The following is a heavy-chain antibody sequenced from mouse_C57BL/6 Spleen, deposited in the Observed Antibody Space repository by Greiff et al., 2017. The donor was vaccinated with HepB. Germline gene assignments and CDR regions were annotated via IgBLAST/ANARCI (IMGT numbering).Heavy chain of an antibody. CDR3: ARGGGKAFDY. J-gene: IGHJ2*01. Sequence: VQLQQPGAELVKPGASVKLSCKASGYTFTSYWMQWVKQRPGQGLEWIGEIDPSDSYTNYNQKFKGKATLTVDTSSSKAYMQLSSLTSEDSAVYYCARGGGKAFDYWGQGTTLTVSS. D-gene: IGHD1-3*01. V-gene: IGHV1-50*01. CDR2: IDPSDSYT. CDR1: GYTFTSYW.